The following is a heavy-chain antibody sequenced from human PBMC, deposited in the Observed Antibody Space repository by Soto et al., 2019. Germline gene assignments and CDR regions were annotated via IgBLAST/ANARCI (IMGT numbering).Heavy chain of an antibody. D-gene: IGHD4-17*01. CDR1: GFTFSAYN. CDR3: ASHYGDNGWFDP. V-gene: IGHV3-21*06. J-gene: IGHJ5*02. Sequence: PVGSLRLSCAASGFTFSAYNMNWVRQPPGKGLEWVSSITSSSSSIYYADSLKGRFTISRDNAKNSLYLQMNGLRAEDTAVYYCASHYGDNGWFDPWGQGTLVTVSS. CDR2: ITSSSSSI.